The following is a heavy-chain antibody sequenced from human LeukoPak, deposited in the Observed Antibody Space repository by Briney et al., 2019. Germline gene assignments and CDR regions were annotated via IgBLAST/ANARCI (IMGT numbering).Heavy chain of an antibody. V-gene: IGHV4-31*03. CDR3: ARYYYESSGYSLFAYYFGY. J-gene: IGHJ4*02. Sequence: SETLSLTCTVSGGSISSEGFYWSWIRQRPGQGLEWIGYIYYSGSTYYNPSLKSRVTISVDTSKNQFTLRLNSVTAADTAMYFCARYYYESSGYSLFAYYFGYWGQGTLVTVSS. CDR2: IYYSGST. D-gene: IGHD3-22*01. CDR1: GGSISSEGFY.